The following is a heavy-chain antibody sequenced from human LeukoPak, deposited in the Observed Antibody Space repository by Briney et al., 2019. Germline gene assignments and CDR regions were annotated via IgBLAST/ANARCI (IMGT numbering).Heavy chain of an antibody. J-gene: IGHJ4*02. CDR2: ISTYNGKT. D-gene: IGHD3-22*01. Sequence: ASVKVSCKASGYTFTSYGISWVRQAPGQGPEGMGWISTYNGKTNNAQNLQGRVTVTTGTSTSTAYMELRSLRSDDTAVYYCARDSSSDSYYDSSGYYCDYWGQGTLVTVSS. CDR1: GYTFTSYG. CDR3: ARDSSSDSYYDSSGYYCDY. V-gene: IGHV1-18*01.